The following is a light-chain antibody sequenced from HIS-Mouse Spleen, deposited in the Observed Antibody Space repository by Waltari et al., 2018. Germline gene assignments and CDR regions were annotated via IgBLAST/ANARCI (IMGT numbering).Light chain of an antibody. J-gene: IGLJ2*01. V-gene: IGLV3-10*01. CDR2: EDS. CDR1: ALPKTY. CDR3: YSTDSSGNHRV. Sequence: SYELTQQPSVSVSPGQTARITCSGDALPKTYVYWYQQKSGQAPVLVIYEDSKRPSGIPERFSGSSSGTMATLTISGAQVEDEADYYCYSTDSSGNHRVFGGGTKLTVL.